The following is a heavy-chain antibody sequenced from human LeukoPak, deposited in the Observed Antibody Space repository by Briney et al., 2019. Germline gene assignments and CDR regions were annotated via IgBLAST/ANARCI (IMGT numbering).Heavy chain of an antibody. CDR2: ISSDGSST. CDR3: ARDQRVTGRPDIDY. J-gene: IGHJ4*02. Sequence: GGSLRLSCAASGFTFRNHWMHWVRQTPGTGLVWVSRISSDGSSTTYADSVKGRFTISRDNAKNTLYLQMNNLRAEDTAMYYCARDQRVTGRPDIDYWGQGTLVIVSS. V-gene: IGHV3-74*03. D-gene: IGHD6-6*01. CDR1: GFTFRNHW.